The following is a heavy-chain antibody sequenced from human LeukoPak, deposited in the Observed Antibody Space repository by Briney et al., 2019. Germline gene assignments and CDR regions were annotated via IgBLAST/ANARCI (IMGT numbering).Heavy chain of an antibody. CDR1: GFTFSSYA. V-gene: IGHV3-23*01. J-gene: IGHJ4*02. CDR2: ISGSGGST. CDR3: ATGELAAADSFDY. D-gene: IGHD6-13*01. Sequence: GGSLRLSCAASGFTFSSYAMSWVRQAPGKGLEWVSAISGSGGSTYYADSVKGRSTTSRDNSKNTLYLQMNSLRAEDTAVYYCATGELAAADSFDYWGQGTLVTVSS.